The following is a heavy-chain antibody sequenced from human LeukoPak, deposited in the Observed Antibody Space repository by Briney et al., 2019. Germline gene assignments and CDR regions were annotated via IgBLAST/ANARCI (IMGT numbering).Heavy chain of an antibody. CDR3: ARGRQMVPRAWYFDL. V-gene: IGHV3-30*03. CDR1: GFTFSSYG. D-gene: IGHD6-13*01. Sequence: GGSLRLSCAAGGFTFSSYGMHWVHQAPGKGLEWVAVISYDGSNKYYADFVKGRFTISRDNSKNTLYLQMNSLSAEDTAVYYCARGRQMVPRAWYFDLWGRGTLVTVSS. J-gene: IGHJ2*01. CDR2: ISYDGSNK.